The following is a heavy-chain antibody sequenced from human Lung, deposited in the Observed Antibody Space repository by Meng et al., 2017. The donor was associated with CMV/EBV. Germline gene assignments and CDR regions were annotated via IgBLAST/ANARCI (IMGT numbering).Heavy chain of an antibody. J-gene: IGHJ6*02. D-gene: IGHD3-3*01. CDR1: GFTFSTYT. Sequence: GESLKISCAASGFTFSTYTMNWVRQAPGKGLDWVSDISSSSSTISYADSVKGRFTISRDNAKNSLYLQMNRLRAEDTAVYYCAGGVPAAIGYYDFWCGYNYGMDVWGQGTXVTVSS. CDR3: AGGVPAAIGYYDFWCGYNYGMDV. V-gene: IGHV3-48*04. CDR2: ISSSSSTI.